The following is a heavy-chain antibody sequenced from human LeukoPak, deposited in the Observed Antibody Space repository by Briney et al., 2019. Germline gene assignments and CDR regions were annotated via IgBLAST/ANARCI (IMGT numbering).Heavy chain of an antibody. D-gene: IGHD3-10*01. V-gene: IGHV4-59*01. Sequence: SEPLSLTCTVAGGALSTDYGSWVRQTPRRGMEWIGHIYYTVSANYNPSLRSRLTISLDPSQNQLTLHLGPLTPADTAVYYCVRDTYYYPSGSWNDVFDIWGQGTMVTVPS. J-gene: IGHJ3*02. CDR1: GGALSTDY. CDR2: IYYTVSA. CDR3: VRDTYYYPSGSWNDVFDI.